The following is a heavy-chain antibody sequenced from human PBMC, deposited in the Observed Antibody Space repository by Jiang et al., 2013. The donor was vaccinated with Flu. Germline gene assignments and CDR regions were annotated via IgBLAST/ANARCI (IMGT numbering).Heavy chain of an antibody. D-gene: IGHD3-10*01. V-gene: IGHV3-21*01. CDR3: ARDGSGSYYGGGWFDP. J-gene: IGHJ5*02. Sequence: KGLEWVSSISSSSSYIYYADSVKGRFTISRDNAKNSLYLQMNSLRAEDTAVYYCARDGSGSYYGGGWFDPWGQGTLVTVSS. CDR2: ISSSSSYI.